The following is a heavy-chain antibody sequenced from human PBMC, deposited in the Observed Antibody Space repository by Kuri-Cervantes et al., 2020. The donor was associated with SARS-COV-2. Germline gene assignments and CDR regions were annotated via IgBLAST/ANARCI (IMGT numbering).Heavy chain of an antibody. CDR3: ARDVFPAYYYDSSGPTPGMW. Sequence: ASVKVSCKASGYTFTDYAIHWVRQAPGQRLEWMGWINAGNGDTRYSQKFRGRVTITRDTSASTAYMELSSLRSEDTAVYYCARDVFPAYYYDSSGPTPGMWWGQGTLVTVSS. CDR1: GYTFTDYA. CDR2: INAGNGDT. V-gene: IGHV1-3*01. J-gene: IGHJ4*02. D-gene: IGHD3-22*01.